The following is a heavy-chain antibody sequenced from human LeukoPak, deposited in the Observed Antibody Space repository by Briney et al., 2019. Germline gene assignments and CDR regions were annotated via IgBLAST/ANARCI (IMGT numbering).Heavy chain of an antibody. CDR3: ARHRRGIVVVPAAPAFDY. V-gene: IGHV4-59*08. CDR2: IYYSGST. CDR1: GGSISSYY. D-gene: IGHD2-2*01. Sequence: SETLSLTCTVSGGSISSYYWSWIRQPPGKGLEWIGYIYYSGSTNYNPSLKSRVTISEDTSKNQFSLKLSSVTAADTAVYYCARHRRGIVVVPAAPAFDYWGQGTLVTVSS. J-gene: IGHJ4*02.